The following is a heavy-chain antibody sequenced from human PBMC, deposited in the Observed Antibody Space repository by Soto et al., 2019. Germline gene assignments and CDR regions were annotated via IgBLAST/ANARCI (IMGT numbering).Heavy chain of an antibody. D-gene: IGHD1-26*01. CDR2: FYSGGST. CDR3: ATRVGTTGRYFFDY. V-gene: IGHV3-53*01. J-gene: IGHJ4*02. Sequence: EVQLVESGGDLIQPGGSLRLSCAASGFTVSSNYMNWVRQAPGKGLEWASVFYSGGSTYYADSVKGRFTISRDISKNTLYLQMNSLRAEDTAVYYCATRVGTTGRYFFDYWGRGTLVTVSS. CDR1: GFTVSSNY.